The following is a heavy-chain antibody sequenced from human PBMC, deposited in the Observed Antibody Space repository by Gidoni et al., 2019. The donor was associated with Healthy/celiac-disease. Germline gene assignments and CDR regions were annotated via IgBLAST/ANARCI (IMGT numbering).Heavy chain of an antibody. V-gene: IGHV1-69*02. Sequence: QVQLVQSGAEVKKPGSSVKVSCKASGGTFSSYTISWVRQAPGQGLEWMGRITPILGIANYAQKFQGRVTITADKSTSTAYMELSSLRSEDTAVYYCAASFPRGDWSLGMDVWGQGTTVTVSS. J-gene: IGHJ6*02. CDR3: AASFPRGDWSLGMDV. CDR2: ITPILGIA. D-gene: IGHD2-21*01. CDR1: GGTFSSYT.